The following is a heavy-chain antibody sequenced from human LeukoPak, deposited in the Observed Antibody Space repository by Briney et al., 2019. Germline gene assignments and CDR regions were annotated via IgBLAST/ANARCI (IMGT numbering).Heavy chain of an antibody. CDR3: ARVSQRATYYDFWSGYHNWFDP. CDR1: GGSISSSSYY. V-gene: IGHV4-39*07. Sequence: SETLSLTCTVYGGSISSSSYYWGWIRQPPGKGLEWIGSIYYSGSTYYNPSLKSRVTISVDTSKNQFSLKLSSVTAADTAVYYCARVSQRATYYDFWSGYHNWFDPWGQGTLVTVSS. D-gene: IGHD3-3*01. CDR2: IYYSGST. J-gene: IGHJ5*02.